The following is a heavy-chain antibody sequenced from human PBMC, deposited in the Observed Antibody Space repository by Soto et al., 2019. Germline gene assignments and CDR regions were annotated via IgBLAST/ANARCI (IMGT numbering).Heavy chain of an antibody. V-gene: IGHV4-4*02. J-gene: IGHJ6*02. CDR3: ARGRIAGYGMEV. CDR2: IYHSGST. D-gene: IGHD6-6*01. CDR1: GGSISNENW. Sequence: PSETLSLTCAVSGGSISNENWWSWVREPPGKGLEWIGEIYHSGSTNYNPSLKSRVTISVDKSKNQLSLKLTSVTAADTAVYYCARGRIAGYGMEVWGQGTKVTVSS.